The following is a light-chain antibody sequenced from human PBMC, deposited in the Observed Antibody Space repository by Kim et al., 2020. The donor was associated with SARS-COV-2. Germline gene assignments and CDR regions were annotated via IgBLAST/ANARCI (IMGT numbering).Light chain of an antibody. J-gene: IGLJ1*01. Sequence: PGKTARITCGGNNIGSKSVHWYQQKPGQAPVLVIYYDSDRPSGIPERFSGSNSGNTATLTNSRVEAGDEADYYCQVWDSSSDHPYVFGTGTKVTVL. CDR1: NIGSKS. CDR3: QVWDSSSDHPYV. CDR2: YDS. V-gene: IGLV3-21*04.